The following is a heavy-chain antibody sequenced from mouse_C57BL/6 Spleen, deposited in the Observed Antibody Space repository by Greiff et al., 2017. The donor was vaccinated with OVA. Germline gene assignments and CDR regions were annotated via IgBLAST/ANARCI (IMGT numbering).Heavy chain of an antibody. CDR1: GYAFSSYW. CDR2: IYPGDGDT. V-gene: IGHV1-80*01. Sequence: QVQLQQSGAELVKPGASVKISCKASGYAFSSYWMNWVKQRPGKGLEWIGQIYPGDGDTNYNGKFKGKATLTADKSSSTAYMQLSSLTSEDSAVYFSARAGDGSHWYFDVWGTGTTVTVSS. CDR3: ARAGDGSHWYFDV. D-gene: IGHD1-1*01. J-gene: IGHJ1*03.